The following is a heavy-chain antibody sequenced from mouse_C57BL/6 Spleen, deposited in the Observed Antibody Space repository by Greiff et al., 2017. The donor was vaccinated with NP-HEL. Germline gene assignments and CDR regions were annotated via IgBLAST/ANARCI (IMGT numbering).Heavy chain of an antibody. D-gene: IGHD2-4*01. CDR3: ARAHYDYDVGAMDY. Sequence: QVQLQQSGPELVKPGASVKISCKASGYAFSSSWMNWVKQRPGKGLEWIGRIYPGDGDTNYNGKFKGKATLTADKSSSTAYMQLSSLTSEDSAVYFCARAHYDYDVGAMDYWGQGTSVTVSS. CDR1: GYAFSSSW. J-gene: IGHJ4*01. V-gene: IGHV1-82*01. CDR2: IYPGDGDT.